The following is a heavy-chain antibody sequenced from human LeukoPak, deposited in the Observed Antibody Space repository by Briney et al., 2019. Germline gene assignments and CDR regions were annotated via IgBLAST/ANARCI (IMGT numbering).Heavy chain of an antibody. CDR2: INHSGST. CDR1: GGSFSGYY. CDR3: AREKTYYYDNSGYLDY. J-gene: IGHJ4*02. Sequence: SETLSLTCAVYGGSFSGYYWSWIRQPPGKGLEWIGEINHSGSTNYNPSLKSRVTISVDTSKNQFSLNLSSVTAADTAVYYCAREKTYYYDNSGYLDYWGQGTLVTVSS. V-gene: IGHV4-34*01. D-gene: IGHD3-22*01.